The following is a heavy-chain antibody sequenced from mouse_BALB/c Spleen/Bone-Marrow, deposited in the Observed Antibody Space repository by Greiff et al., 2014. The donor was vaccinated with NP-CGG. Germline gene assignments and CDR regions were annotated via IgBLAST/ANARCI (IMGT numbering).Heavy chain of an antibody. CDR2: IDPEIGNT. D-gene: IGHD4-1*01. CDR3: ARLFGTRDFDY. Sequence: EVQLQQSGAEPVRPGALVKLSCKASGFSIKDYFMHWVKQRPEQGLEWIGWIDPEIGNTLYDPKFQGKASITADTSSNTAYLQLSSLTSEDTAVYYCARLFGTRDFDYWGQGTTLTVSS. CDR1: GFSIKDYF. J-gene: IGHJ2*01. V-gene: IGHV14-1*02.